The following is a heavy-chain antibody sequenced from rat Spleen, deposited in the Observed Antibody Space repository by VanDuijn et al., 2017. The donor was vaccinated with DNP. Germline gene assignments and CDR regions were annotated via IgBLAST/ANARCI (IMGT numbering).Heavy chain of an antibody. CDR1: GFIFSNYW. CDR2: ISTSGGST. D-gene: IGHD1-12*02. CDR3: AGYYYDGSYYYGNFDY. Sequence: EVQLVESGGGPVQPGRSLKLSCVASGFIFSNYWMTWIRQAPTKGLEWVAYISTSGGSTYYRDSVKGRFSISRDNAKSTLYLQMDSLRSEDTATYYCAGYYYDGSYYYGNFDYWGQGVMVTVSS. V-gene: IGHV5-31*01. J-gene: IGHJ2*01.